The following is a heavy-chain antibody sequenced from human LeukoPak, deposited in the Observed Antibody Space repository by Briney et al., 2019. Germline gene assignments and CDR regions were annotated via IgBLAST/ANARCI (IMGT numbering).Heavy chain of an antibody. D-gene: IGHD5-18*01. V-gene: IGHV3-23*01. J-gene: IGHJ4*02. CDR2: ISGSGGST. CDR1: GFIFSSYA. Sequence: GGSLRLSCAASGFIFSSYAMSWVRQAPGKGLEWVSVISGSGGSTYYADSVKGRFTISRDNSENTLYLQMHSLRAEDTAVYYCAKQVGYTYGYIDYWGQGTLVTVSS. CDR3: AKQVGYTYGYIDY.